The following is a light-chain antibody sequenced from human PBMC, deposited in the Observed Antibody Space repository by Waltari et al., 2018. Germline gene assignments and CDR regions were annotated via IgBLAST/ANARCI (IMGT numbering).Light chain of an antibody. CDR1: SSDIGGYIY. J-gene: IGLJ2*01. Sequence: QAALTQPRSVSGSPGQSVTISCTGTSSDIGGYIYIPWYQQYPGTAPKLMIYEVSKRPSGVSDRFSGSKSGNTASLTISGLQAEDEADYYCSSYAGSNTFVLFGGGTRLTVL. V-gene: IGLV2-11*01. CDR3: SSYAGSNTFVL. CDR2: EVS.